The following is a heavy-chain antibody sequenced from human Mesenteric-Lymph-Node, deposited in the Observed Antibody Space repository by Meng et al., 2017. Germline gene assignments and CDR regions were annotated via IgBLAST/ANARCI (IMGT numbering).Heavy chain of an antibody. Sequence: ASVKVSCKVSGYTLTELSMHWVRQAPGKGLEWMGGFDPEDGETIYAQKFQGRVTMTEDTSTDTAYMELSSLRSEDTAVYYCAGRGYSSYDSDYWGQETLVTVSS. CDR1: GYTLTELS. CDR2: FDPEDGET. J-gene: IGHJ4*02. CDR3: AGRGYSSYDSDY. D-gene: IGHD5-12*01. V-gene: IGHV1-24*01.